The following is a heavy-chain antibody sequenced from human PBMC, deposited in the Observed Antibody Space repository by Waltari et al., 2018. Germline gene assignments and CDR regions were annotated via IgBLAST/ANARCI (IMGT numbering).Heavy chain of an antibody. CDR3: ARRAEIAAAGTGWFDP. CDR2: IYHSGST. CDR1: GYSISSGYY. J-gene: IGHJ5*02. D-gene: IGHD6-13*01. V-gene: IGHV4-38-2*01. Sequence: QVQLQESGPGLVKPSETLSLTCAVSGYSISSGYYWGWIRQPPGKGLEWIGSIYHSGSTYSNPSLKSRVTISVDTSKNQFSLKLSSVTAADTAVYYCARRAEIAAAGTGWFDPWGQGTLVTVSS.